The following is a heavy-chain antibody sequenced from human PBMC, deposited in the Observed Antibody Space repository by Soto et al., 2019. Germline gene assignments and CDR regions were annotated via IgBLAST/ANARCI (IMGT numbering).Heavy chain of an antibody. J-gene: IGHJ5*02. CDR3: AKAYYYGSGSYSIWFDP. Sequence: PGGSLRLSCAASGFTFSNYDMHWVRQAPGKGLEWVALISYDGSNKYYADSVKGRFTISRDNSKNTLYLQVNSLRAEDTAVYYCAKAYYYGSGSYSIWFDPWGQGTLVTVSS. CDR2: ISYDGSNK. D-gene: IGHD3-10*01. CDR1: GFTFSNYD. V-gene: IGHV3-30*18.